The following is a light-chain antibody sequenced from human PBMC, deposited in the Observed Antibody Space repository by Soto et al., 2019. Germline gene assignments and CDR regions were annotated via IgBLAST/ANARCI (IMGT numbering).Light chain of an antibody. Sequence: EIVLTQSPATLSLSPGGRATLSFRASQSVGLSLAWYQQKPGQAPRLLIYDASNRATGIPARFSGSGSGTDFTLTISSLEPEDFAVYYCQQRSNWPLTFGGGTKVDIK. V-gene: IGKV3-11*01. CDR2: DAS. CDR1: QSVGLS. J-gene: IGKJ4*01. CDR3: QQRSNWPLT.